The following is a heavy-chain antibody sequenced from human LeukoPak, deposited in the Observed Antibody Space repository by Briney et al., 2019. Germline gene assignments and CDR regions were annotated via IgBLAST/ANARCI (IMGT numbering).Heavy chain of an antibody. D-gene: IGHD2-2*01. Sequence: SVKVSCKASGGTFSSYAISWVRQAPGQGLEWMGRIIPILGIANYAQKFQGRVTITADESTSTAYMELSSLRSEDTAVYYCARGGEDIVVVPAYYYFDYWGQGTLVTVSS. CDR2: IIPILGIA. V-gene: IGHV1-69*04. CDR3: ARGGEDIVVVPAYYYFDY. J-gene: IGHJ4*01. CDR1: GGTFSSYA.